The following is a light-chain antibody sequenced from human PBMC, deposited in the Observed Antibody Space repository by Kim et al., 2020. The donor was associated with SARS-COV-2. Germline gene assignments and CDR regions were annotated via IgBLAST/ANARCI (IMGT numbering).Light chain of an antibody. V-gene: IGKV3-15*01. Sequence: VMTQSPVTLSVSPGERASLSCRASQSVSNNLAWYQQKPGQAPRLLMFAASTRATGIPARFSGSGSGTEFTLTISSLQSEDFAVYYCQQYNNWPALTFGGGTKVEIK. J-gene: IGKJ4*01. CDR1: QSVSNN. CDR2: AAS. CDR3: QQYNNWPALT.